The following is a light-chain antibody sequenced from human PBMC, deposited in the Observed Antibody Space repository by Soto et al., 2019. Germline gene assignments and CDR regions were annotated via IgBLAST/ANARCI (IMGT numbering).Light chain of an antibody. CDR1: QSLLHSNGYTY. Sequence: DVVMTQSPLSLPVTPGEPASISCRSSQSLLHSNGYTYLDWYLQKPGQSPQLLIYLGSNRASGVPDRFSGSGSGTDFTLKISRVEAEDVGVYYCMQAIQPPYTFGQGTKLEIK. V-gene: IGKV2-28*01. J-gene: IGKJ2*01. CDR3: MQAIQPPYT. CDR2: LGS.